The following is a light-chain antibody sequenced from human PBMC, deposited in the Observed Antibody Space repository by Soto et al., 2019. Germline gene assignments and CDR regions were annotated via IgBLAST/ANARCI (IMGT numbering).Light chain of an antibody. CDR1: SSNVGNFNV. CDR3: SSYTSSSLYV. CDR2: EVS. J-gene: IGLJ1*01. V-gene: IGLV2-14*02. Sequence: QSVLTQPASVSGSPGQSITISCTGTSSNVGNFNVVSWYQQHPGKAPKVIIYEVSNRPSGVSNRFSGSKSGNTASLTISGLQAEDEADYYCSSYTSSSLYVFGTGTKVTVL.